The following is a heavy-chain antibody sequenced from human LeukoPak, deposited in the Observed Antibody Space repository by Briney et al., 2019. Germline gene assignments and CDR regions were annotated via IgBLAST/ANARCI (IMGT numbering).Heavy chain of an antibody. CDR3: ARATDISSWYLAY. J-gene: IGHJ4*02. V-gene: IGHV1-2*02. D-gene: IGHD6-13*01. CDR2: LSPNSGDT. Sequence: GASVKVSCKASGYSFTDYHIHWVRQAPGQDLEWMGWLSPNSGDTKIAQKFQGRVTLTRDTSMSTAYMELSTLRSEDTAVYYCARATDISSWYLAYWGQGTLVTVSS. CDR1: GYSFTDYH.